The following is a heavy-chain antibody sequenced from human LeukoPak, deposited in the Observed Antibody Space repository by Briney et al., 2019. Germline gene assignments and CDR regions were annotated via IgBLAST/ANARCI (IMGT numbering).Heavy chain of an antibody. D-gene: IGHD1-1*01. Sequence: SGGSLRLSCAASGFTFSSNSMSWVRQAPGQGLEWVSTINPSGGSTYYADSVKGRFTISRDNSKNKLYQQMNSLRAEDTAVYYCAKDRAGTPWADWGQGTLVTVSS. V-gene: IGHV3-23*01. CDR2: INPSGGST. CDR1: GFTFSSNS. CDR3: AKDRAGTPWAD. J-gene: IGHJ4*02.